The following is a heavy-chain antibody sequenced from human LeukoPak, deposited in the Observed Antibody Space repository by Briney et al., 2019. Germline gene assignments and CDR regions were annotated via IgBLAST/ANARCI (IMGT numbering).Heavy chain of an antibody. V-gene: IGHV1-18*01. CDR2: ISTYNGNT. Sequence: ASVKVSCKASGYTFTSYGISWVRQAPGQGLEWMGWISTYNGNTNYIQKLQGRVIVTTDTSTSTAYMELRSLRSDDTAVYYCARQVGATGYYYYMDVWGKGTTVTVSS. CDR1: GYTFTSYG. D-gene: IGHD1-26*01. CDR3: ARQVGATGYYYYMDV. J-gene: IGHJ6*03.